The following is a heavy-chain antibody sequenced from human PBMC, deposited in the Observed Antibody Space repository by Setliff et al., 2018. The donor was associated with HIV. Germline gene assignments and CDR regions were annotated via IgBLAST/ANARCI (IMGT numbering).Heavy chain of an antibody. CDR3: ARTTRHDGAAYDAFDL. Sequence: SETLSLTCIVSGDSIRGGDFYWTWIRRSPGKGLEWIGYVYWSGTTHYNPSLNGRVTISVDTSENQFSLKLDSLTAADSAVYYCARTTRHDGAAYDAFDLWGQGTLVTVSS. V-gene: IGHV4-30-4*01. CDR2: VYWSGTT. D-gene: IGHD1-1*01. J-gene: IGHJ3*01. CDR1: GDSIRGGDFY.